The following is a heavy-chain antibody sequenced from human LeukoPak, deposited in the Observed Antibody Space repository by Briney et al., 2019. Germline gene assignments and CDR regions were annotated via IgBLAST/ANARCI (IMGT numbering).Heavy chain of an antibody. Sequence: PSDTLSLTCAVSGYSITSSSWWGWIRQPPGKGLEWIGYIYHSGTTYYNPSLQSRVTMSVDTSKNQFSLKLSSVTAVDTAVYYCARKEDVYYYFDYWGQGTLVTVSS. CDR1: GYSITSSSW. V-gene: IGHV4-28*01. CDR3: ARKEDVYYYFDY. J-gene: IGHJ4*02. CDR2: IYHSGTT. D-gene: IGHD3-10*01.